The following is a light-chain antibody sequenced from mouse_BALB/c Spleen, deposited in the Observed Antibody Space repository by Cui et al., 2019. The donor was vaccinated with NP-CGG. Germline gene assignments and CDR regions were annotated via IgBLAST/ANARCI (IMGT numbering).Light chain of an antibody. CDR2: GTN. CDR1: TGTVTTSNY. CDR3: ALWYSNHWV. V-gene: IGLV1*01. J-gene: IGLJ1*01. Sequence: QAVVTQESALTTSPGETVTFTCRSSTGTVTTSNYANWVQEKPEHLFTGVIGGTNNRAPGVPARFSGSLIGDKAALTITGAQTEDEAIYFCALWYSNHWVFGGGTKLTVL.